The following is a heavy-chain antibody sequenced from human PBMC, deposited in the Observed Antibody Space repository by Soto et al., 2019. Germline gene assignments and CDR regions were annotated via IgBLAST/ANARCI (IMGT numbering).Heavy chain of an antibody. CDR3: ATGGRGYSSAPRFYFEF. CDR1: GFTFSGYA. CDR2: IIPIFGTA. J-gene: IGHJ4*02. D-gene: IGHD5-18*01. Sequence: QVQLVESGGGVVQPGRSLRLSCAASGFTFSGYAISWVRQAPGQGLEWMGGIIPIFGTAHYAQKFQGRVTITADESTSTASMELSSLKSEDTAVYYCATGGRGYSSAPRFYFEFWGQGTLVTVSS. V-gene: IGHV1-69*01.